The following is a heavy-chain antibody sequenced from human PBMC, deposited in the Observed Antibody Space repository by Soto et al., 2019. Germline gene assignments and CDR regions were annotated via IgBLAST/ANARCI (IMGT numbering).Heavy chain of an antibody. J-gene: IGHJ4*02. V-gene: IGHV3-23*01. CDR3: AKTKRSSPGSAPGY. CDR2: ISGSGGST. CDR1: GFTFSSYA. Sequence: GGSLRLSCAASGFTFSSYAMSWVRQAPGKGLEWVSAISGSGGSTYYADSVKGRFTISRDNSKNTLYLQMNSLRAEDTAVYYCAKTKRSSPGSAPGYWGQGTLVTVSS. D-gene: IGHD6-13*01.